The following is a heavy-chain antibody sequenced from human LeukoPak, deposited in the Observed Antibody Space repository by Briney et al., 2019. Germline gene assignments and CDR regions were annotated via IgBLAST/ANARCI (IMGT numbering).Heavy chain of an antibody. V-gene: IGHV3-74*01. Sequence: PGGSLRLSCAASGFTFSSYWIHWVRQAPGKGLVWVSRINSDGSSTSYADSVKGRFTISRDNAKNTLYLQMNSLRAEDTAVYYCAAGEHGYHDNDAFDIWGQGTMVTVSS. CDR3: AAGEHGYHDNDAFDI. CDR2: INSDGSST. J-gene: IGHJ3*02. D-gene: IGHD5-24*01. CDR1: GFTFSSYW.